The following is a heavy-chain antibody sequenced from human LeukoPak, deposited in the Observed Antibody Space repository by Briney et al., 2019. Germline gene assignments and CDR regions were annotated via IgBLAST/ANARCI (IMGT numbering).Heavy chain of an antibody. CDR2: ISGSGGST. Sequence: GGSLRLSCAASGFTFSSYAMSWVRQAPGKGLEWVSAISGSGGSTYYADSVEGRFTISRDNSKNTLYLQMNSLRAEDTAVYYCAKAMVRGVIINPLDYWGQGTLVTVSS. J-gene: IGHJ4*02. V-gene: IGHV3-23*01. D-gene: IGHD3-10*01. CDR1: GFTFSSYA. CDR3: AKAMVRGVIINPLDY.